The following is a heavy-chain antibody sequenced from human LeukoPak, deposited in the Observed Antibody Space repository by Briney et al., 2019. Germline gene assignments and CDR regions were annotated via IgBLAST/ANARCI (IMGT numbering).Heavy chain of an antibody. CDR3: ATRYCSGGSCYSPSYYFDY. V-gene: IGHV3-48*01. Sequence: AGGSLRLSCAASGFTFSSYSMNWVRQAPGKGLEWVSYISSSSSTIYYADSVKGRFTISRDNAKNSLYLQMNSLRAEDTAVYYCATRYCSGGSCYSPSYYFDYWGRGTLVTVSS. CDR2: ISSSSSTI. CDR1: GFTFSSYS. D-gene: IGHD2-15*01. J-gene: IGHJ4*02.